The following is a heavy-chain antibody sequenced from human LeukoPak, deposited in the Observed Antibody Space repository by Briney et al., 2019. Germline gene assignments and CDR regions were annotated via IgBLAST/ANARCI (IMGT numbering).Heavy chain of an antibody. CDR3: AKDGKIRNWNYYQAKPVY. D-gene: IGHD1-7*01. J-gene: IGHJ4*02. Sequence: GRSLRLSCAASGFTFSNYALHWVRQAPGKGLEWVAVISYDDTNKYYVDSVKGRFTISRDNAKNSLYLQMNSLRAEDTAVYYCAKDGKIRNWNYYQAKPVYWGQGTLVTVSS. V-gene: IGHV3-30*04. CDR1: GFTFSNYA. CDR2: ISYDDTNK.